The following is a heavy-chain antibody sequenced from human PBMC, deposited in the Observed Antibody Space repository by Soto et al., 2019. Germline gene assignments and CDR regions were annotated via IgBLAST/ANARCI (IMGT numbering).Heavy chain of an antibody. CDR1: GFTFSSYA. CDR2: ISYDGSNK. V-gene: IGHV3-30-3*01. D-gene: IGHD3-10*01. CDR3: ARAYLLWEANVFDP. Sequence: GGSLRLSCAASGFTFSSYAMHWVRQAPGKGLEWVAVISYDGSNKYYADSVKGRFTISRDNSKNTLYLQMNSLRAEDTAVYYCARAYLLWEANVFDPWGQGTLVTVSS. J-gene: IGHJ5*02.